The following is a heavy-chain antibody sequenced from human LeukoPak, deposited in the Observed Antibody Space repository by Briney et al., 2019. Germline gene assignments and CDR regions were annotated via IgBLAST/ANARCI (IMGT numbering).Heavy chain of an antibody. J-gene: IGHJ4*02. CDR2: INHSGST. CDR3: ARSEGGNRLYFDY. D-gene: IGHD4-23*01. CDR1: GGSFSGYY. Sequence: SETLSLTCAVYGGSFSGYYWSWIRQPPGKGLEWIGEINHSGSTNNNPSLKSRVTISVDTSKNQSSLKLSSVTAADTAVYYCARSEGGNRLYFDYWGQGTXVTVSS. V-gene: IGHV4-34*01.